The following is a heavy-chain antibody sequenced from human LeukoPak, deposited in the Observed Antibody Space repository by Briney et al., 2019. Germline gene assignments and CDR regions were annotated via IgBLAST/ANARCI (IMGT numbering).Heavy chain of an antibody. D-gene: IGHD6-19*01. V-gene: IGHV3-9*01. CDR1: GFTFDDYA. J-gene: IGHJ4*02. CDR2: ISWNSGSI. CDR3: GVGYSSGWYRDDY. Sequence: GGSLRLSCAASGFTFDDYAMHWVRQAPGKGLEWVSGISWNSGSIGYADSVKGRFTISRDNAKNSLYLQVNSLRAEDTALYYCGVGYSSGWYRDDYWGQGTLVTVSS.